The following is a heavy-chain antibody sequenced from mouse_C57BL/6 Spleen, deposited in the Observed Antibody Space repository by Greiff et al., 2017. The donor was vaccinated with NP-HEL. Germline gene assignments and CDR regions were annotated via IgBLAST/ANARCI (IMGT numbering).Heavy chain of an antibody. D-gene: IGHD1-1*01. CDR1: GYAFSSSW. Sequence: VQLQQSGPELVKPGASVKISCKASGYAFSSSWMNWVKQRPGKGLEWIGRIYPGDGDTNYNGKFKGKATLTADKSSSTAYMQLSSLTSEDSAVYFCARREVHYGSSYWYFDVWGTGTTVTVSS. CDR2: IYPGDGDT. CDR3: ARREVHYGSSYWYFDV. V-gene: IGHV1-82*01. J-gene: IGHJ1*03.